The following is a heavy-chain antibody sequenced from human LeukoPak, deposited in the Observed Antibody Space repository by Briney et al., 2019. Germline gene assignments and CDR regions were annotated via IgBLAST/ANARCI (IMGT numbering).Heavy chain of an antibody. CDR3: ARLSWLRHACDI. D-gene: IGHD5-12*01. CDR2: ISPSGGST. CDR1: GYTFTSNY. J-gene: IGHJ3*02. Sequence: ASVKVSCKAFGYTFTSNYMHWVRQAPGQGPEWMGVISPSGGSTTYAQKFQGRVTLTRDTSISTAYMELSRLRSDDTAVYYCARLSWLRHACDIWGQGTMVTVSS. V-gene: IGHV1-46*01.